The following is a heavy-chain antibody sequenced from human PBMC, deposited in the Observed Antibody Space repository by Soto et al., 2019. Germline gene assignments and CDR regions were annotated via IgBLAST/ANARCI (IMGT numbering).Heavy chain of an antibody. Sequence: ASVKVSCKASGYTFTNYGISWVRQAPGQGLEWMGWISAYNGNTNYAQKLQGRVTMTTDTSTSTAYMELRSLRSDDTAVYYCAKGAVNNMLRGVPHNWCDPWGQGTLVTVSS. J-gene: IGHJ5*02. CDR2: ISAYNGNT. CDR3: AKGAVNNMLRGVPHNWCDP. D-gene: IGHD3-10*01. CDR1: GYTFTNYG. V-gene: IGHV1-18*01.